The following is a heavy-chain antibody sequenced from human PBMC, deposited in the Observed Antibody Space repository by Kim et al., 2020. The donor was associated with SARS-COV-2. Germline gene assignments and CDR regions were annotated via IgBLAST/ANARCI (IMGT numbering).Heavy chain of an antibody. CDR1: GGSISSSSYY. Sequence: SETLSLTCTVSGGSISSSSYYWGWIRQPPGKGLEWIGSIYYSGSTYYNPSLKSRVTISVDTSKNQFSLKLSSVTAADTAVYYCGWGRYYGMDVWGQGTTVTVSS. J-gene: IGHJ6*02. V-gene: IGHV4-39*01. CDR2: IYYSGST. D-gene: IGHD7-27*01. CDR3: GWGRYYGMDV.